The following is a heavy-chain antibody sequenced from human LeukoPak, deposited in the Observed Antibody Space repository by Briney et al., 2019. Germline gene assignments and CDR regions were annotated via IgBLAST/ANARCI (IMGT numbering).Heavy chain of an antibody. Sequence: PSETLSLTCTVSGGSISSYYWSWLRQPAGKGLEWIGRIYTSGSTNYNPSLTSRVTMSVDTSKNQSSLTLSSGPSADPAGSYYARADCSSTSCYLGSAFIIWGQGTRVTASS. J-gene: IGHJ3*02. CDR2: IYTSGST. CDR1: GGSISSYY. D-gene: IGHD2-2*01. V-gene: IGHV4-4*07. CDR3: ARADCSSTSCYLGSAFII.